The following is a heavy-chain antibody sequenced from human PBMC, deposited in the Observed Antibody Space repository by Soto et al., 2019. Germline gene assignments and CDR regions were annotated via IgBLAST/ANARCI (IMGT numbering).Heavy chain of an antibody. Sequence: VGSLSLSCTASGFTFSTYSMNWVRQAPGRGLEWVAAISGTSDYIYYADSVKGRFTISRDNAKTSLYIQMKSLRAEDTAVYYCARDHRYCSGSSCRPYYSYYGMDGWGQGATVTV. CDR1: GFTFSTYS. CDR3: ARDHRYCSGSSCRPYYSYYGMDG. CDR2: ISGTSDYI. V-gene: IGHV3-21*01. J-gene: IGHJ6*02. D-gene: IGHD2-15*01.